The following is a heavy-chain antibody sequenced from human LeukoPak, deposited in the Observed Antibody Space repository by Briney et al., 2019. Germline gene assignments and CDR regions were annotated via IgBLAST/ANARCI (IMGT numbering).Heavy chain of an antibody. V-gene: IGHV3-15*01. CDR2: IKSKTDGGTT. CDR1: GFTFSTAW. Sequence: PGGSLRLSCAASGFTFSTAWMSWVRQAPGKGLEWVGRIKSKTDGGTTDYAAPVKGRFTISRDDSKNTLYLQMNSLKTEDTAVYYCTSWSSGDAFNIWGQGTMVTVSS. D-gene: IGHD2-8*02. J-gene: IGHJ3*02. CDR3: TSWSSGDAFNI.